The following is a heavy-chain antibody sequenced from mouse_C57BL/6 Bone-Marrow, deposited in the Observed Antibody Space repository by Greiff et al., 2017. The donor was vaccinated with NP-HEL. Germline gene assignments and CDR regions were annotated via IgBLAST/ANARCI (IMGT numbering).Heavy chain of an antibody. CDR2: ISSGGSYT. CDR3: ARQYGSPYAMDY. Sequence: EVQRVESGGDLVKPGGSLKLSCAASGFTFSSYGMSWVRQTPDKRLEWVATISSGGSYTYYPDSVKGRFTISRDNAKNTLYLQMSSLKSEDTAMYYCARQYGSPYAMDYWGQGTSVTVSS. J-gene: IGHJ4*01. V-gene: IGHV5-6*01. D-gene: IGHD1-1*01. CDR1: GFTFSSYG.